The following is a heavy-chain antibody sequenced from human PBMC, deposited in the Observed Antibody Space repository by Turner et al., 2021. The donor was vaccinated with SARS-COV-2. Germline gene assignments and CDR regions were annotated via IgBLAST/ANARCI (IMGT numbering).Heavy chain of an antibody. J-gene: IGHJ3*02. CDR1: GGSISSSSYY. CDR3: ASTVWLRGAFDI. V-gene: IGHV4-39*01. Sequence: QLQLQESGPGRVKPSETLALPCTVSGGSISSSSYYWGWIRQPPGKGLEWMGSIYYSGSTYYNPSLKSRVTTSVDTSKNQFSLKMSSVTAADTAVYYCASTVWLRGAFDIWGQGTMVTVSS. CDR2: IYYSGST. D-gene: IGHD5-18*01.